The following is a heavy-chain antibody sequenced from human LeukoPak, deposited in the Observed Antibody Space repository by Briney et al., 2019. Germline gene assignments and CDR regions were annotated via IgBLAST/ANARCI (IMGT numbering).Heavy chain of an antibody. Sequence: GGSLRLSCTASGFTFSDYYMNWIRQAPGKGLEWISYISSSGTTIYYADSVKGRITISRDNAKNSLSLQMNSLRAEDTAVYYCARDQERYYDRSGYYHGFDIWGQGTMVTVSS. CDR1: GFTFSDYY. V-gene: IGHV3-11*04. D-gene: IGHD3-22*01. CDR2: ISSSGTTI. J-gene: IGHJ3*02. CDR3: ARDQERYYDRSGYYHGFDI.